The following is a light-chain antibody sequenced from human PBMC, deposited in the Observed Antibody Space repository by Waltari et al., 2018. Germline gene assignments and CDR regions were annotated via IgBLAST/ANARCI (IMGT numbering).Light chain of an antibody. CDR2: DNN. CDR1: SSNIGNYY. V-gene: IGLV1-51*01. Sequence: QSVLTQPPSVSAAPGQKVTISCSGSSSNIGNYYVSWYHQLPGAAPKLLIYDNNKRPAGIRDRFSAPRSGTSGTLGITGLQIGDEADYYCATWDNSLTDVVFGGGTKLTVL. CDR3: ATWDNSLTDVV. J-gene: IGLJ2*01.